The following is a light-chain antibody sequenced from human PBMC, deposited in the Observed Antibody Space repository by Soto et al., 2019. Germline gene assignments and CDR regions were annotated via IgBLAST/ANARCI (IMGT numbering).Light chain of an antibody. CDR1: QNILYSSNNKNY. CDR3: QQYYNSPRT. Sequence: DIVMTQSPDSLAVSLGERATINCKSSQNILYSSNNKNYLAWYQQKPGQPPRLLIYWASTRESGVPDRFSGSGSGTDFTLAINSLQAEDVAVYYCQQYYNSPRTFGQGTKVEIK. J-gene: IGKJ1*01. V-gene: IGKV4-1*01. CDR2: WAS.